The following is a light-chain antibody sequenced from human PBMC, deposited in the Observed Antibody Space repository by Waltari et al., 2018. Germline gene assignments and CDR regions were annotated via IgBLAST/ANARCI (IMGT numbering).Light chain of an antibody. CDR3: QSYDTSLSVV. V-gene: IGLV1-40*01. Sequence: QSVLTQAPSMSGAPGQRVTISCTGSGSNIGAGFDVHWYQQLPRAAPKLLIYGSPSRPLGGPDRFFGCTSGTSASLVIIGLQPEDEAVYYCQSYDTSLSVVFGGGTKLTVL. CDR1: GSNIGAGFD. J-gene: IGLJ3*02. CDR2: GSP.